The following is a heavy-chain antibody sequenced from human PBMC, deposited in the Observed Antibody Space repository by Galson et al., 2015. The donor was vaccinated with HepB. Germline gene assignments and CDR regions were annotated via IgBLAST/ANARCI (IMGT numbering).Heavy chain of an antibody. CDR1: GFTFSSYA. D-gene: IGHD2-8*01. V-gene: IGHV3-33*08. J-gene: IGHJ4*02. CDR3: AGGIVPAFDY. Sequence: SLRLSCAASGFTFSSYAMHWVRQAPGKGLEWVAVIWYDGSNKYYADSVKGRFTISRDNSKNTLYLQMNSLRAEDTAVYYCAGGIVPAFDYWGQGTLVTVSS. CDR2: IWYDGSNK.